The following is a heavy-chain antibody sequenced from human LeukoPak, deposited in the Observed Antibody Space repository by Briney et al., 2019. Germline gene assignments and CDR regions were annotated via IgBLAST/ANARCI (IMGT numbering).Heavy chain of an antibody. D-gene: IGHD3-3*01. CDR2: INHSGST. J-gene: IGHJ5*02. CDR3: ARGGPIFWCGYYSYNWFDP. Sequence: SETLSLTCAVYGGSFSGYYWSWIRQPPGKGLEWIGEINHSGSTNYNPSLKSRVTISVDTSKNQFSLKLSSVTAADTAVYYCARGGPIFWCGYYSYNWFDPWGQGTLVTVSS. V-gene: IGHV4-34*01. CDR1: GGSFSGYY.